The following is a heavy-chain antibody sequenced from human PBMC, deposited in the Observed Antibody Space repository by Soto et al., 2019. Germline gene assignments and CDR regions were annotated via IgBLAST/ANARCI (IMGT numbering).Heavy chain of an antibody. D-gene: IGHD4-4*01. CDR2: IIPILGRA. CDR1: GGSVSSST. J-gene: IGHJ4*02. Sequence: QVQLVQSGAEVKKPGSSVKVSCEASGGSVSSSTLSWVRQAPGQGLEWMGRIIPILGRANYAQKFQDRVTTTADKSTSTAYMELSSLRSEDTAVYFWAGDSGYSNYAFDFWGQGTLITVSS. CDR3: AGDSGYSNYAFDF. V-gene: IGHV1-69*08.